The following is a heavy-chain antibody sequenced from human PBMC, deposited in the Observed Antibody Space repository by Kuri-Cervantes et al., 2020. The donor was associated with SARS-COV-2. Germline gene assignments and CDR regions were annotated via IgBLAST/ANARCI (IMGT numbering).Heavy chain of an antibody. CDR3: ATNIDFGSGWFDP. D-gene: IGHD2/OR15-2a*01. CDR2: IYYGGST. CDR1: GGSISSYY. J-gene: IGHJ5*02. V-gene: IGHV4-59*01. Sequence: SETLSLTCTVSGGSISSYYWSWIRQPPGKGLEWIGYIYYGGSTNYNPSLKSRVTISADTSRNQFSLKLTSVTAADTAVYFCATNIDFGSGWFDPWGQGTLVTVSS.